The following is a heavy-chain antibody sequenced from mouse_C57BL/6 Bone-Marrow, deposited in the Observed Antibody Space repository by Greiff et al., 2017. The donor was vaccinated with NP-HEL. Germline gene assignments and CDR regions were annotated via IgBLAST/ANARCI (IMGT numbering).Heavy chain of an antibody. J-gene: IGHJ2*01. CDR3: ARTYYIGY. Sequence: ESGPGLVKPSQSLSLTCSVTGYSITSGYYCYWIRPLPGNKLEWMGYISYDGSNNYNPSLKNRISITRDTSTNQFFLKVNSVTTEDTATYYCARTYYIGYWGQGTTLTVSS. D-gene: IGHD2-12*01. CDR2: ISYDGSN. V-gene: IGHV3-6*01. CDR1: GYSITSGYY.